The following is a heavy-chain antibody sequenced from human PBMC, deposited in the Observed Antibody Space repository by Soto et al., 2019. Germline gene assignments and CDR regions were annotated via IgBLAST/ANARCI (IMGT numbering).Heavy chain of an antibody. V-gene: IGHV1-46*01. Sequence: ASVKVSCKASGYTFTSYYMSWVRQAPGQGLEWMGIINPGGAGTTYAQNFQGRVTMTRDTSTSTVYMQLSSLRSEDAAMYYCARGRYDSSGYFVAYFDFWGQGALVTVSS. CDR2: INPGGAGT. CDR1: GYTFTSYY. CDR3: ARGRYDSSGYFVAYFDF. D-gene: IGHD3-22*01. J-gene: IGHJ4*02.